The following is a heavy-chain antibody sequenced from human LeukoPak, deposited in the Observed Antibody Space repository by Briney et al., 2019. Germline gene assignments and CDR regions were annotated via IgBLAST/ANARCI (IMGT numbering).Heavy chain of an antibody. CDR3: ASNNDY. Sequence: GGSLRPSCAASGFTFSSYAMHWVRQAPGKGLEWVAVISYDGSNKYYADSVKGRFTISRDNSKNTLYLQMNSLRAEDTAVYYCASNNDYWGQGTLVTVSS. CDR1: GFTFSSYA. J-gene: IGHJ4*02. CDR2: ISYDGSNK. D-gene: IGHD2/OR15-2a*01. V-gene: IGHV3-30-3*01.